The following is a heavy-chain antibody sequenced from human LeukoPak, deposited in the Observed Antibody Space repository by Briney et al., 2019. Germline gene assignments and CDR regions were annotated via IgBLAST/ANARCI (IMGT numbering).Heavy chain of an antibody. Sequence: GESLKISCKGSGYRFPNYWIGWMRQKPGKGLELMGIIYPDDSDTKYSPSFQGQVTISADKSISTAYLQWSSLKASDTAMYYCARRRDGYNFESDAFDIWGQGTMVTVSS. V-gene: IGHV5-51*01. CDR2: IYPDDSDT. CDR3: ARRRDGYNFESDAFDI. D-gene: IGHD5-24*01. CDR1: GYRFPNYW. J-gene: IGHJ3*02.